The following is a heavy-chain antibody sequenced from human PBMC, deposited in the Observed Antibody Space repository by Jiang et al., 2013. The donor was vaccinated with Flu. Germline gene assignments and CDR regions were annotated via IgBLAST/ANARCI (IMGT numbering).Heavy chain of an antibody. D-gene: IGHD3-22*01. CDR1: GGSISSGDYY. V-gene: IGHV4-30-4*01. Sequence: GPGLVKPSQTLSLTCTVSGGSISSGDYYWSWIRQPPGKGLEWIGYIYYSGSTYYNPSLKSRVTISIDTSKNQFSLKLSSVTAADTAVYYCARDVVSSGYSRTQGDYWGQGTLVTVSS. CDR2: IYYSGST. J-gene: IGHJ4*02. CDR3: ARDVVSSGYSRTQGDY.